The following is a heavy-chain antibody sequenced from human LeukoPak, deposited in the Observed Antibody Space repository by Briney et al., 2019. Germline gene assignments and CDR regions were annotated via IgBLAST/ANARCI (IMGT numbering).Heavy chain of an antibody. D-gene: IGHD3-10*01. Sequence: GRSLRLSCAASGFTFSSYWMHWVRQAPGKGLVWLSRISSDGYSISYANSVKGRFTISRDNSKNTLYLQMNSLRAEDTAVYYCAKDSRGYYGSGNNRGGQGTLVTVSS. CDR3: AKDSRGYYGSGNNR. V-gene: IGHV3-74*01. CDR1: GFTFSSYW. J-gene: IGHJ4*02. CDR2: ISSDGYSI.